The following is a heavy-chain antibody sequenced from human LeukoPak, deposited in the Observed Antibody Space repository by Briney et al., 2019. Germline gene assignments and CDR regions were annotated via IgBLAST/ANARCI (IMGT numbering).Heavy chain of an antibody. J-gene: IGHJ4*02. D-gene: IGHD6-19*01. CDR1: GFTFSSSW. V-gene: IGHV3-7*01. CDR3: AKDQSSGWPHYFDY. Sequence: GGSLRLSCAASGFTFSSSWMSWVRQAPGKGLEWVGNIRPDGSEKQYVDSVKGRFTISRDNAQNSLYLQMNSLRAEDTAVYYCAKDQSSGWPHYFDYWGQGTLVTVSS. CDR2: IRPDGSEK.